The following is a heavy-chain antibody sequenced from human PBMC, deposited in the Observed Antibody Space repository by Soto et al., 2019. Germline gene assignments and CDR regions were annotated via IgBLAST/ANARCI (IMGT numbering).Heavy chain of an antibody. CDR2: ISTYNGNT. J-gene: IGHJ4*02. Sequence: QVQLVQSGAEVKKPGASVKVSCKASGYTFITYGVSWVRQAPGQGLDWLGWISTYNGNTRYAERLQGRVTMTTDTTTNTAYGEVLVLRSDDTAVYYCARGPTDYYDNSANYFLDYWGQGTLVTVSS. CDR3: ARGPTDYYDNSANYFLDY. V-gene: IGHV1-18*01. D-gene: IGHD3-22*01. CDR1: GYTFITYG.